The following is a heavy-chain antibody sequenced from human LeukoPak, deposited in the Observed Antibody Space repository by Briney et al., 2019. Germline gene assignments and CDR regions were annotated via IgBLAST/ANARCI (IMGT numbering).Heavy chain of an antibody. J-gene: IGHJ4*02. CDR1: GFIFSSYA. Sequence: GGSLRLSCVVSGFIFSSYAMSWVRQAPGKGLEWVSGISGSGSNTFYADSVKGRFTISRDNSKNTLYLQMNSLRAEDTAVYYCARGFRPGASNSPFDYWGQGTLVTVSS. V-gene: IGHV3-23*01. CDR3: ARGFRPGASNSPFDY. D-gene: IGHD4/OR15-4a*01. CDR2: ISGSGSNT.